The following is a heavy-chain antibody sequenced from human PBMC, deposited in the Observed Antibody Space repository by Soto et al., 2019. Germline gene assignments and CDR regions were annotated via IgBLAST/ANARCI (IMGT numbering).Heavy chain of an antibody. J-gene: IGHJ3*02. D-gene: IGHD3-16*01. V-gene: IGHV4-59*01. CDR2: IYYSGST. CDR1: GGSISSYY. CDR3: ARVGAGEPYDAFDI. Sequence: SETLSLTCTVSGGSISSYYWSWIRQPPGKGLEWIGYIYYSGSTNYSPSLKSRVTISVDTSKNQFSLKLSSVTAADTAVYYCARVGAGEPYDAFDIWGQGTMVTVSS.